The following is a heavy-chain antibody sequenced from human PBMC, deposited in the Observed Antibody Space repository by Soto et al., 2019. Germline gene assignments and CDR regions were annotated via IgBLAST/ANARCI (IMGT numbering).Heavy chain of an antibody. D-gene: IGHD6-13*01. Sequence: ASVKVSCKASGGTFSNYAFSWVGQARGQGLEWMGGILPIFTTATYAPKFQDRVTITADESTSTVYMDLSSLRSEDTALYYCAKDIGFQQHLFVFDNWGQGTLVTVSS. CDR1: GGTFSNYA. CDR3: AKDIGFQQHLFVFDN. J-gene: IGHJ4*02. CDR2: ILPIFTTA. V-gene: IGHV1-69*13.